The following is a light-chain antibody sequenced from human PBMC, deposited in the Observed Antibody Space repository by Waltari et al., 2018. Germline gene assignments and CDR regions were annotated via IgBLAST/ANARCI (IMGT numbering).Light chain of an antibody. V-gene: IGKV1-9*01. Sequence: DIQLTQSPSFLSASVGDRVTITCRSSQGISNYLAWYQQKPGKAPKLLIHTASTLQGGVPSRFSGSGSGTEFTLTISSLQPEDFATYYCQQYNSYSLWTFGQGTKVEIK. J-gene: IGKJ1*01. CDR1: QGISNY. CDR2: TAS. CDR3: QQYNSYSLWT.